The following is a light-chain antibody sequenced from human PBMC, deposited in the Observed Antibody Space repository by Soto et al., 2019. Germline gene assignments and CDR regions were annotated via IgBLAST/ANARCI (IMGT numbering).Light chain of an antibody. CDR3: QQSYSAPIT. CDR1: QTISSY. CDR2: AAT. V-gene: IGKV1-39*01. J-gene: IGKJ5*01. Sequence: DIQMTQSPSSLSASVGDRVTITCRASQTISSYLSWYQQKPGRAPKLIIYAATSLQSGVPSRFSGRGSGIDVTLTISSLQPEDSTIYYCQQSYSAPITFGPGTRLDIK.